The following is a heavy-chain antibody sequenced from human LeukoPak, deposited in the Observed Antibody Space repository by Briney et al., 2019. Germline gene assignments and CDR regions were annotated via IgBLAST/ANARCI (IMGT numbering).Heavy chain of an antibody. V-gene: IGHV3-30*02. CDR3: AKPHYDILTGRNDDAFDI. J-gene: IGHJ3*02. D-gene: IGHD3-9*01. CDR1: GFTFSSYG. CDR2: IRYDGSNK. Sequence: SGGSLRLSCAASGFTFSSYGMHWVRQAPGKGLEWVAFIRYDGSNKYYADSVKGRFTISRDNSKNTLYLQMNSLRAEDTAVYYCAKPHYDILTGRNDDAFDIWGQGTMVTVSS.